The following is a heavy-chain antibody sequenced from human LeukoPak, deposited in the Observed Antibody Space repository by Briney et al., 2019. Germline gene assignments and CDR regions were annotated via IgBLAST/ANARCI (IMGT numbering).Heavy chain of an antibody. Sequence: SETLSLPCTVSGGSISSSSYYWGWIRQPPGKGLEWIRRICCSGRTYYNQSLRSRVTISVDTPTNQFSLKLSSVTAADTAVYYWASPSRTYYDLWRAYYVDVWGKGTTVTVSS. V-gene: IGHV4-39*01. CDR3: ASPSRTYYDLWRAYYVDV. CDR2: ICCSGRT. J-gene: IGHJ6*03. D-gene: IGHD3-3*01. CDR1: GGSISSSSYY.